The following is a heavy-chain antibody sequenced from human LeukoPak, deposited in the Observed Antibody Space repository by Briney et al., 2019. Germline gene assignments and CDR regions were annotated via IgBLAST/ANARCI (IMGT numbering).Heavy chain of an antibody. CDR1: GGTFTSYA. D-gene: IGHD3-10*01. J-gene: IGHJ5*02. Sequence: SVKVSCKASGGTFTSYAISWVRQAPGQGLEWMGGIIPIFGTANYAQKFQGRVTITADESTSTAYMELSSLRSEDTAVYYCARDRGPYGSGSYCWFDPWGQGTLVTVSS. V-gene: IGHV1-69*01. CDR2: IIPIFGTA. CDR3: ARDRGPYGSGSYCWFDP.